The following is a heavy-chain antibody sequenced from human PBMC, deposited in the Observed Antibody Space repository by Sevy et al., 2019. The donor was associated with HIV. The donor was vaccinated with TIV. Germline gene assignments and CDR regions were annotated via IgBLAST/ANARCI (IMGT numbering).Heavy chain of an antibody. D-gene: IGHD5-18*01. CDR2: IYYSGGT. V-gene: IGHV4-30-4*01. CDR1: GGSVSSSDYY. J-gene: IGHJ4*02. Sequence: SETLSLTCTVSGGSVSSSDYYWSWIRQPTGKGLQWVGYIYYSGGTYYNPFLNSRVSMSVDTSKNQFSLKLSSVTAADTAVYYCASKRGYSSGPFDYWGQGTLVTVSS. CDR3: ASKRGYSSGPFDY.